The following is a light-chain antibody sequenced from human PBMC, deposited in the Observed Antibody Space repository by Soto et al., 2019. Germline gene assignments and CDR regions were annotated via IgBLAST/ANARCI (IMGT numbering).Light chain of an antibody. V-gene: IGKV4-1*01. CDR2: WAS. CDR1: QSVLSTSNNKNY. J-gene: IGKJ4*01. CDR3: QQHFNAPLT. Sequence: DIVMTQSPDSLAVSLGERATINCKSSQSVLSTSNNKNYLSWHQQKPGQPPRLLIYWASTRESGVPDRFSGSGSGTDFTLTISSLQAEDVAIYYCQQHFNAPLTFGGGTKVEIK.